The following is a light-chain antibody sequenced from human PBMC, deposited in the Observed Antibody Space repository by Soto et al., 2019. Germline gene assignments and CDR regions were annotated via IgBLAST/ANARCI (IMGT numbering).Light chain of an antibody. CDR2: DGS. CDR3: QQYESLPYT. CDR1: QDTRNY. J-gene: IGKJ2*01. Sequence: DVHVTQSPPSLSASVGDRFAITCRATQDTRNYLNWYQVEPGKAPKLLIYDGSTLEIGVPSRFGGSASGTDFTFTISGLQPEDVATYYCQQYESLPYTFGQGTKVDI. V-gene: IGKV1-33*01.